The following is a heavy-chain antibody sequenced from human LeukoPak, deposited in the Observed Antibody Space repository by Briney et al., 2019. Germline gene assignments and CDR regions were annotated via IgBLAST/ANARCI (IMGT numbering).Heavy chain of an antibody. CDR1: GFTVSSNY. Sequence: GGSLRLSCAASGFTVSSNYMSWVRQAPGKGLEWVAVISYDGSNKYYADSVKGRFTISRDNSKNTLYLQMNSLRAEDTAVYYCAKGDNPYYFDYWGQGTLVTVSS. J-gene: IGHJ4*02. D-gene: IGHD1-1*01. CDR2: ISYDGSNK. CDR3: AKGDNPYYFDY. V-gene: IGHV3-30*18.